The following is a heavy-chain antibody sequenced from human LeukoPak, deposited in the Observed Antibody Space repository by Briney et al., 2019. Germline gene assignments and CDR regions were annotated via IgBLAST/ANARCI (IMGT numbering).Heavy chain of an antibody. CDR3: AKEGGDTVTYETAALDY. V-gene: IGHV3-30*02. Sequence: PGGSLRLSCAASGFTFSSYDMHWVRQAPGKGLEWVAFIRYDGSNKYYADSVKGRFTISRDNSKNTLYLQMNSLRAEDTAVYYCAKEGGDTVTYETAALDYWGQGTLVTVSS. CDR2: IRYDGSNK. D-gene: IGHD4-17*01. CDR1: GFTFSSYD. J-gene: IGHJ4*02.